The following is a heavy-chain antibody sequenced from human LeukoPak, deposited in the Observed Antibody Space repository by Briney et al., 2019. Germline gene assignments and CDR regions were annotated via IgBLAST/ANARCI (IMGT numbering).Heavy chain of an antibody. CDR2: IHYSGNS. D-gene: IGHD3-10*01. V-gene: IGHV4-59*02. J-gene: IGHJ4*02. Sequence: SETLSLTCSVSETSVSYDYGAWIRRPPGKGLEWIGYIHYSGNSNYNPSVKSRVTMSLDTSKNQFSLNLRSVTAADTAVYYCARVRYYGSGSSRDYFDYWGQGTLVTVSS. CDR3: ARVRYYGSGSSRDYFDY. CDR1: ETSVSYDY.